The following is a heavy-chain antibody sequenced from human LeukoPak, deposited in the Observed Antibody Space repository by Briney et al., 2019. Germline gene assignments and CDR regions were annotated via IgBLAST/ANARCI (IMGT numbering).Heavy chain of an antibody. CDR3: ARGYDSSGYSLGYFDY. CDR2: IIPIFGTA. Sequence: SVKVSCKASGGTFSSYAISWVRQAPGQGLEWMGRIIPIFGTANYAQKFQGRVTITTDESTSTAYMELSSLRSEDTAVYYCARGYDSSGYSLGYFDYWGQGTLDTVSS. J-gene: IGHJ4*02. CDR1: GGTFSSYA. D-gene: IGHD3-22*01. V-gene: IGHV1-69*05.